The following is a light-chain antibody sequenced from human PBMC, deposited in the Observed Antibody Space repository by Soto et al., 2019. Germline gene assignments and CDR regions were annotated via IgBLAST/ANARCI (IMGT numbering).Light chain of an antibody. J-gene: IGLJ1*01. Sequence: QSVLTQPASVSGSPGQSITISCTGTSSDVCGYNYVSWYQQHPGKAPNLMIYEVSIRPSGVSNRFSGSKSGNTASLTISGLQSEDEADYYCAAWDDRLSGYVCGNGAKGTVL. CDR1: SSDVCGYNY. CDR3: AAWDDRLSGYV. CDR2: EVS. V-gene: IGLV2-14*01.